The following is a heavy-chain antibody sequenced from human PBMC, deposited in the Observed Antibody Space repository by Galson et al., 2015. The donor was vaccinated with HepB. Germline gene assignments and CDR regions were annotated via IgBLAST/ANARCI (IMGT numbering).Heavy chain of an antibody. CDR1: GFTFSSYG. D-gene: IGHD6-13*01. V-gene: IGHV3-30*18. J-gene: IGHJ4*02. CDR2: ISYDGSNK. Sequence: SLRLSCAASGFTFSSYGMHWVRQAPGKGLEWVAVISYDGSNKYYVDSVKGRFTISRDNSKNTLYLQMNSLRAEDTAVYYCAKDGAAAGRVDYWGQGTLVTVSS. CDR3: AKDGAAAGRVDY.